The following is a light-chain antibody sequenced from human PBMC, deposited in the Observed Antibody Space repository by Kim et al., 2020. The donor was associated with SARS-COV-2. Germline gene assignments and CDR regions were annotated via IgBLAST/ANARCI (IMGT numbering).Light chain of an antibody. J-gene: IGKJ1*01. CDR1: QSVSSSY. CDR2: GAS. Sequence: SPGERATLSRRASQSVSSSYLAWYQQKPGQAPRLLIYGASSRATGIPDRFSGSGSGTDFTLTISRLEPEDFAVYYCQQYGSSRRTFGQGTKVDIK. V-gene: IGKV3-20*01. CDR3: QQYGSSRRT.